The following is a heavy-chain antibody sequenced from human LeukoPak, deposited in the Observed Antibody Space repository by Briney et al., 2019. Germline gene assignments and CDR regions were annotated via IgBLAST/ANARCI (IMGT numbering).Heavy chain of an antibody. J-gene: IGHJ4*02. CDR2: ISSSSSTI. V-gene: IGHV3-48*02. Sequence: GGSLRLSCAASGFTFSSYSMNWVRQAPGKGLEWVSYISSSSSTIYYADSVKGRFTISRDNAKNSLYLQMNSLRDEDTAVYYCAREEIYSSSIMTGYYFDYWGQGTLVTVSS. D-gene: IGHD6-13*01. CDR1: GFTFSSYS. CDR3: AREEIYSSSIMTGYYFDY.